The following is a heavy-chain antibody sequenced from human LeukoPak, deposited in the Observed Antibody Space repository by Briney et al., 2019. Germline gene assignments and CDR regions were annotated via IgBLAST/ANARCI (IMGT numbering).Heavy chain of an antibody. CDR3: ARYSGSYSTVDY. CDR1: GFTFSSYE. D-gene: IGHD1-26*01. J-gene: IGHJ4*02. Sequence: GGSLRLSCAASGFTFSSYEMNWVRQAPGKGLEWVSYISSSGSSIYYADSVKGRFTISRDNAKNSLSLQMNSLRAEDTAVYYCARYSGSYSTVDYWGQGTLVTVSS. V-gene: IGHV3-48*03. CDR2: ISSSGSSI.